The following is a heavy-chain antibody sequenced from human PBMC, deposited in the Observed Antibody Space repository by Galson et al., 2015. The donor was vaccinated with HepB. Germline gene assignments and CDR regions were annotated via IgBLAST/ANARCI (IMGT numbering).Heavy chain of an antibody. D-gene: IGHD2-15*01. Sequence: SYAMSWVRQAPGKGLEWVSAISGSGGSTYYADSVKGRFTISRDNSKNTLYLQMNSLRAEDTAVYYCAKGALGYFDCWGQGTLVTVSS. CDR2: ISGSGGST. V-gene: IGHV3-23*01. CDR1: SYA. J-gene: IGHJ4*02. CDR3: AKGALGYFDC.